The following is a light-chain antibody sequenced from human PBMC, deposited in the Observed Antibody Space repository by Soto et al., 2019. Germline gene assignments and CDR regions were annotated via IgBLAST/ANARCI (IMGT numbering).Light chain of an antibody. CDR3: MQVLHTPFS. CDR1: QRLLHSDGYTY. J-gene: IGKJ3*01. V-gene: IGKV2-28*01. CDR2: LGS. Sequence: DIVMTQSPPSLSVTPGEPASISCRSSQRLLHSDGYTYVDWYVQRPGQSPQLLIYLGSNRASGVPDRLSGSGSGTDFTLKISKVESEDVGIYYCMQVLHTPFSFGPGTKVDIK.